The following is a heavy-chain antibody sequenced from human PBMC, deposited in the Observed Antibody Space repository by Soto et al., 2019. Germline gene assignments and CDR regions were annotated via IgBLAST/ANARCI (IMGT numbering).Heavy chain of an antibody. CDR1: GGTFSSYA. CDR2: IIPIFGTA. D-gene: IGHD4-4*01. Sequence: ASVKVSCKASGGTFSSYAISWVRQAPGQGLEWMGGIIPIFGTANYAQKFQGRVTITADESTSTAYMELSSLRSEDTAVYYCARDRRPRDYRAFAIWGQGTMVTVSS. CDR3: ARDRRPRDYRAFAI. J-gene: IGHJ3*02. V-gene: IGHV1-69*13.